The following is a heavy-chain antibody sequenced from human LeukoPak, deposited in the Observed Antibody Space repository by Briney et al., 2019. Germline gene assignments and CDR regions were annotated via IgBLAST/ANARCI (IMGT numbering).Heavy chain of an antibody. V-gene: IGHV3-43*02. CDR2: ISGGGGST. Sequence: PGGSVRLSCAASGFTCYDYAMQWLRQAPGKGRVWVSLISGGGGSTYYADSVKGRFTISRDNRKISLYLKMNSLRSEDTALYYCAKDMRQWLGTSLDYWRQGTLLTVPS. CDR3: AKDMRQWLGTSLDY. CDR1: GFTCYDYA. J-gene: IGHJ4*02. D-gene: IGHD6-19*01.